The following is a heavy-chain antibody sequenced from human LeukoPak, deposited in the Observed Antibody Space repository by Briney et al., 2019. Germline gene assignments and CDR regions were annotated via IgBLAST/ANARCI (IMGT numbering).Heavy chain of an antibody. V-gene: IGHV1-2*02. D-gene: IGHD3-22*01. J-gene: IGHJ6*03. CDR1: GYTFTGYY. CDR3: ARSSGYYSSLFYMHV. Sequence: ASVKVSCKASGYTFTGYYMHWVRQAPGQGLEWMGWTNPNSGDPTTYAQKFQGRVTMTSDMSTSTVYMELSSLRSEDAAVYYCARSSGYYSSLFYMHVWGKGTTVTVSS. CDR2: TNPNSGDPT.